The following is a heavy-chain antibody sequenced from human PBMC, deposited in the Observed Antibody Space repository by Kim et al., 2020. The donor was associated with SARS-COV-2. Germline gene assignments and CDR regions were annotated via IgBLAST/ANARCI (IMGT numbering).Heavy chain of an antibody. CDR1: GFSLSGST. V-gene: IGHV3-73*01. Sequence: GGSLRLSCAASGFSLSGSTVHWVRQASGKGLEWVGRRRSKANSYGTADAAWGKNRGTIARDDAKKRAYGQMNSLKNEDRGVDDCARGNQIAGGWCDAV. J-gene: IGHJ3*01. D-gene: IGHD6-13*01. CDR3: ARGNQIAGGWCDAV. CDR2: RRSKANSYGT.